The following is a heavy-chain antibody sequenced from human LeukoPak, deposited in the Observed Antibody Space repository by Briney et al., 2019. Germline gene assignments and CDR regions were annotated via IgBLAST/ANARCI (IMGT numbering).Heavy chain of an antibody. V-gene: IGHV4-4*09. CDR3: ANSYDSKIVPFDN. D-gene: IGHD3-22*01. CDR2: VYSSGST. J-gene: IGHJ4*02. CDR1: GASISGSY. Sequence: SETLSLTCTVSGASISGSYWSWVQQPPGRGLEWIGYVYSSGSTDYNPSLKSRVAISVDASKNQFSLKLTSVTAADTAVYYCANSYDSKIVPFDNWGQGALVTVSS.